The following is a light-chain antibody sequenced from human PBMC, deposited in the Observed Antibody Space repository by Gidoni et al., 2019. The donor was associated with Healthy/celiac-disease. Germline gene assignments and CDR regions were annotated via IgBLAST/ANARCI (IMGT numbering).Light chain of an antibody. Sequence: DIVMTQSPDSLAVSLGERATINCKSSQSVLYSSNNKNYLAWYQQKPGQPPELLIYWASTRESGVPDRFSGSGSGTDFTLTISSLQAEDVAVYYCQQYYSTRFTFGGGTKVEIK. CDR1: QSVLYSSNNKNY. CDR3: QQYYSTRFT. V-gene: IGKV4-1*01. J-gene: IGKJ4*01. CDR2: WAS.